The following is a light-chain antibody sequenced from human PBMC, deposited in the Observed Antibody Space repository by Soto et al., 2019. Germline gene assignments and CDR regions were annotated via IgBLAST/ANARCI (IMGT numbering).Light chain of an antibody. V-gene: IGKV3-15*01. J-gene: IGKJ1*01. CDR2: GAS. Sequence: EIVMTQSPATLYVSPGERATLSCRASQSVSSNLAWYQQKPGQAPRLLIYGASTRATGIPARFSGSGSGTEFTLTISSLQSEDFAVYYCKQYDNWPQTFGQGTKVDIK. CDR3: KQYDNWPQT. CDR1: QSVSSN.